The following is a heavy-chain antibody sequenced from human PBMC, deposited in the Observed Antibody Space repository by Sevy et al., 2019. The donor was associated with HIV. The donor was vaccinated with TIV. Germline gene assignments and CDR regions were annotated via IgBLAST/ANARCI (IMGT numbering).Heavy chain of an antibody. CDR2: IDTNNGTT. D-gene: IGHD1-1*01. Sequence: ASVKVSCKGSGYTFTFYGMSWVRQAPGQGLEWMGWIDTNNGTTKYGLKFQDRVTMTTDTSTTTAYLEVRSLRPDDTAFYYCARGQLAEDDNWFDPWGQGTQVTVSS. CDR1: GYTFTFYG. J-gene: IGHJ5*02. CDR3: ARGQLAEDDNWFDP. V-gene: IGHV1-18*04.